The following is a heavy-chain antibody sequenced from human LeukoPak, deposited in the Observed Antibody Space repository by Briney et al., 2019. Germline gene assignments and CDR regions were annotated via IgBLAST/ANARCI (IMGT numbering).Heavy chain of an antibody. V-gene: IGHV4-34*01. CDR1: GGSFSGYY. J-gene: IGHJ5*02. Sequence: SETLSLTCAVYGGSFSGYYWSWIRQPPGKGVEWIGEINHSGSTNYNPSLKSRVTISVDTSKNQFSLKLSSVTAADTAVYYCARDQQQLNFDPWGQGTLVTVSS. CDR3: ARDQQQLNFDP. D-gene: IGHD6-13*01. CDR2: INHSGST.